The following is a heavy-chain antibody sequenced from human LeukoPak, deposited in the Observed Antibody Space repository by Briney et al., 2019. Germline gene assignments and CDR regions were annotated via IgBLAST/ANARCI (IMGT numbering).Heavy chain of an antibody. D-gene: IGHD6-19*01. CDR3: ARAGPRQLFDY. V-gene: IGHV4-59*01. J-gene: IGHJ4*02. Sequence: ETLSLTCTVSGGSISSYYWSWIRQPPGKGPEWIGYIYYTGSTNYNPSLKSRVTISVDTSKNQFSLKLSSLTAADTAGYYCARAGPRQLFDYWGQGTLVTVSS. CDR1: GGSISSYY. CDR2: IYYTGST.